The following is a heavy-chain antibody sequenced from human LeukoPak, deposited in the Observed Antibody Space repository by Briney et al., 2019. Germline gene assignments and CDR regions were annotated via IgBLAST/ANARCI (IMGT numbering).Heavy chain of an antibody. J-gene: IGHJ3*02. CDR3: ERDTGGAFEI. CDR2: SYYSGST. V-gene: IGHV4-59*01. Sequence: SETLSLTCTVSGGSRSSDYWSWMRQPPGKGLERSGESYYSGSTNYNPALKNRVTTSVDTAKNQFSLELGFGTASDTALYYCERDTGGAFEIWRQGTMVNVSS. CDR1: GGSRSSDY. D-gene: IGHD1-14*01.